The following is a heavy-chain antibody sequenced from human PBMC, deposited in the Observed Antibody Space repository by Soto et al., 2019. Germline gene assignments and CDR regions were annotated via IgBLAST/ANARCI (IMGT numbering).Heavy chain of an antibody. D-gene: IGHD1-7*01. CDR3: ARGRDGRELR. Sequence: EVRLVESGGGLVQPGGSLRLSCAASGFTVSSNYMTWGRQPPGKGLVWVSLVYSGGATHYAASVKGRSTISTHSSQNTMFLQMTSLRTEDPATYSCARGRDGRELRWRQGNKVNVS. J-gene: IGHJ4*02. V-gene: IGHV3-53*04. CDR1: GFTVSSNY. CDR2: VYSGGAT.